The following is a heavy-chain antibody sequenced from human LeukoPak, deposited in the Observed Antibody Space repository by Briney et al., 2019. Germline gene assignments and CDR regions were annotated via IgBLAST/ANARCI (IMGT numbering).Heavy chain of an antibody. Sequence: GGSLRLSCAASGFTFSSYSMNWVRQAPGKGLEWVSYISSSRTGIHYADSVKGRFTISRDNAKNSLYLQMNSLRAEDTAVYYCARAPTDDYGDYSFDYWGQGTLVTVSS. D-gene: IGHD4-17*01. J-gene: IGHJ4*02. V-gene: IGHV3-48*04. CDR1: GFTFSSYS. CDR2: ISSSRTGI. CDR3: ARAPTDDYGDYSFDY.